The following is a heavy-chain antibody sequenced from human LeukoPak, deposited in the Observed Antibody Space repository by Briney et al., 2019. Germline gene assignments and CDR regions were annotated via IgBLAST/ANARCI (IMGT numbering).Heavy chain of an antibody. D-gene: IGHD5-18*01. CDR2: ISGSGGST. J-gene: IGHJ4*02. V-gene: IGHV3-23*01. CDR3: AKDRGDSYGPFDYFDY. Sequence: GGSLRLSCAASGFTFSSYAMSWVRQAPGKGLEWVSAISGSGGSTYYADSVKGRFTISRDNSKNTLYLQMNSLRAEDTAVYYCAKDRGDSYGPFDYFDYWGQGTLVTVSS. CDR1: GFTFSSYA.